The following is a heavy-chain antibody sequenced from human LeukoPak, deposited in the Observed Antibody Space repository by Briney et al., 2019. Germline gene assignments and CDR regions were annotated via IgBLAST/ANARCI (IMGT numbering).Heavy chain of an antibody. D-gene: IGHD1-1*01. CDR3: ASFGIAWTSAY. CDR1: GFSLSRHW. CDR2: ISDDGSYT. V-gene: IGHV3-74*03. Sequence: GGSLRLSCAASGFSLSRHWMHWVRQAPGKGLVWVSRISDDGSYTANVDSVEGRFTISRDNVRNTLYLDMNGLRAEDTGVYYCASFGIAWTSAYWGQGTLVIVSS. J-gene: IGHJ4*02.